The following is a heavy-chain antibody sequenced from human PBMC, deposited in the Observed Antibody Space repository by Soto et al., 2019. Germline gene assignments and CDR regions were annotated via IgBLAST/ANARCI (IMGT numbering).Heavy chain of an antibody. CDR1: GGTFSSYA. CDR3: ARYSGEYYGMDV. J-gene: IGHJ6*02. CDR2: IIPIFGTA. D-gene: IGHD5-12*01. V-gene: IGHV1-69*06. Sequence: SVKVSCKASGGTFSSYAISWVRQAPGQGLEWMGGIIPIFGTANYAQKFQGRVTITADKSTSTACMELSSLRSEDTAVYYCARYSGEYYGMDVWGQGTTVTVSS.